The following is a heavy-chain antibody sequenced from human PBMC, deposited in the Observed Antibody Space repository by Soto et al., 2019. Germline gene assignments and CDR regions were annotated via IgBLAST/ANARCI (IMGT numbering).Heavy chain of an antibody. Sequence: QVHLVESGGGVVQPGRSLTISCVGSGFAFSTYGMHWVRQAPAKGLEWVALISYDGTDKYYADSVKGRFSISRDNSKQTLSLQMDSLRPEDTAVHYCAKDFGASSDSWGQGTLVNVSS. D-gene: IGHD6-6*01. V-gene: IGHV3-30*18. CDR2: ISYDGTDK. CDR3: AKDFGASSDS. J-gene: IGHJ5*02. CDR1: GFAFSTYG.